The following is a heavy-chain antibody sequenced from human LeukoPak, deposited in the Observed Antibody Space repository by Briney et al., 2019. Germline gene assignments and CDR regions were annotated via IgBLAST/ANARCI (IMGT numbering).Heavy chain of an antibody. CDR1: GFTFSNAW. V-gene: IGHV3-15*01. D-gene: IGHD3-22*01. J-gene: IGHJ4*02. CDR3: TTDLYYDSSGYYLYFYY. CDR2: IKSKTGVGTI. Sequence: GGSLRLSCAASGFTFSNAWLRWVRQAPGKGLERVVRIKSKTGVGTIEYAVPGTGRFTTARVDSKLTLYLQMNSRKTEDTAVYYCTTDLYYDSSGYYLYFYYWGLGTLVTVSS.